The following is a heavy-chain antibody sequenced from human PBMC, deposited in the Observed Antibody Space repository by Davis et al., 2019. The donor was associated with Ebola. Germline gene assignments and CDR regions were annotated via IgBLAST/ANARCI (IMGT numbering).Heavy chain of an antibody. CDR2: INHSGST. V-gene: IGHV4-34*01. Sequence: PSETLSLTCAVYGGSFSGYYWSWIRQPPGKGLEWIGEINHSGSTNYNPSLKSRVTISVDTSKNQFSLKLSSVTAADTAVYYCASLSSGYEHAWWGDYYYYMDVWGKGTTVTVSS. CDR3: ASLSSGYEHAWWGDYYYYMDV. CDR1: GGSFSGYY. J-gene: IGHJ6*03. D-gene: IGHD3-22*01.